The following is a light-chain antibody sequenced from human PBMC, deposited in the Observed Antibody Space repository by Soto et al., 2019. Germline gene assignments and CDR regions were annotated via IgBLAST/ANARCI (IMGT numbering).Light chain of an antibody. Sequence: NFMLTQPHSVSESPGKTVTISCTRSSGSIASNYVQWYQQRPGSAPTTVIYEDNQRPSGVPDRFSGSIDGSSNSASLTISGLKTEDEADYYCQSYDSSNPWVFGGGTQLTVL. CDR3: QSYDSSNPWV. J-gene: IGLJ3*02. V-gene: IGLV6-57*04. CDR2: EDN. CDR1: SGSIASNY.